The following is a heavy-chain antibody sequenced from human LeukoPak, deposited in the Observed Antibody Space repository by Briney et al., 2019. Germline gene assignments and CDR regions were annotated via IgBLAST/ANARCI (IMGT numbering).Heavy chain of an antibody. J-gene: IGHJ4*02. CDR3: AKDSGS. CDR1: GFTFSSYG. CDR2: ISYDGSNK. D-gene: IGHD3-10*01. V-gene: IGHV3-30*18. Sequence: PGRSLRLSCAASGFTFSSYGMHWVRQAPGKGLEWVAVISYDGSNKYYADSVKGRFTISRDNSKNTLNLQMNSLRAEDTAVYYCAKDSGSWGQGTLVTVSS.